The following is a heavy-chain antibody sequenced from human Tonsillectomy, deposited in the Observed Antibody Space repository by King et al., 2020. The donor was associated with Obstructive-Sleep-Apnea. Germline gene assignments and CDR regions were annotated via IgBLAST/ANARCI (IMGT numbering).Heavy chain of an antibody. CDR3: ARDNPGDWNYLYYYYGMDV. J-gene: IGHJ6*02. CDR1: GGSISSSSYY. CDR2: IYYSGST. Sequence: QLQESGPGLVKPSETLSLTCTVSGGSISSSSYYWGWIRQPPGKGLEWIGSIYYSGSTYYNPSLKSRVTISVDTSKNQFSLKLSSVTAADTAVYYCARDNPGDWNYLYYYYGMDVWGQGTTVTVSS. D-gene: IGHD1-7*01. V-gene: IGHV4-39*07.